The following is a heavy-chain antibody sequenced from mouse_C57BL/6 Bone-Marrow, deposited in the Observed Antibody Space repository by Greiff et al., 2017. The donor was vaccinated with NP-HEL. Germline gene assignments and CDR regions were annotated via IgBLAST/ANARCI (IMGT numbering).Heavy chain of an antibody. CDR3: AITYSGVHLDY. V-gene: IGHV1-74*01. CDR1: GSTFPSSW. J-gene: IGHJ2*01. D-gene: IGHD2-10*01. Sequence: VQLQQPGAELVKPGASVKVSCKASGSTFPSSWMHWVKQRPGQGLEWIGRIHPSDSDTNYNQKFKGTATLTVDKSSSTAYMQLSSQTSEDYAVNYWAITYSGVHLDYWGQGTTLTVSS. CDR2: IHPSDSDT.